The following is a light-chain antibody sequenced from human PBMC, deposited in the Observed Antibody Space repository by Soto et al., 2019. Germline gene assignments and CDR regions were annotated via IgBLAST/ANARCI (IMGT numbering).Light chain of an antibody. CDR1: QTISIW. Sequence: MTQSPATLSVSPGERATLSCRASQTISIWLAWYQQKPGKAHKLLNYKASTLKSGVPPRFSGSGSGTDFTLTISRLQHEDFATYYCQQANSFPTFGGGTKVDIK. J-gene: IGKJ4*01. CDR3: QQANSFPT. CDR2: KAS. V-gene: IGKV1-5*03.